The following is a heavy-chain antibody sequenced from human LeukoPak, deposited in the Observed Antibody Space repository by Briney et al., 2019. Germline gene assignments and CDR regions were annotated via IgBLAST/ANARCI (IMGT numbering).Heavy chain of an antibody. CDR2: ISASGNTK. Sequence: GGSLRLSCAASGFTFSDHYMDWVRQAPGKGLEWLSYISASGNTKLYADSVKGRFTVSRDNAKKSLFLQITSLRADEDTAVYYCATYDTSGRGSWYFDLWGRGTLVTVSS. J-gene: IGHJ2*01. V-gene: IGHV3-11*01. CDR3: ATYDTSGRGSWYFDL. CDR1: GFTFSDHY. D-gene: IGHD3-22*01.